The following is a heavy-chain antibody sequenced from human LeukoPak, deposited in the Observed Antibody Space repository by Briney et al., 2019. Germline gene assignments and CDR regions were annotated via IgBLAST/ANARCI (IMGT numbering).Heavy chain of an antibody. V-gene: IGHV3-9*01. CDR3: AKDGGYGLDY. Sequence: TGGSLRLSCAASGFTFDDYAMHWVRQAPGKGLEWVSGISWNGGSIGYADSVKGRFTISRDNAKNSLYLQMNSLRAEDTALYYCAKDGGYGLDYWGQGTLVTVSS. J-gene: IGHJ4*02. D-gene: IGHD5-18*01. CDR1: GFTFDDYA. CDR2: ISWNGGSI.